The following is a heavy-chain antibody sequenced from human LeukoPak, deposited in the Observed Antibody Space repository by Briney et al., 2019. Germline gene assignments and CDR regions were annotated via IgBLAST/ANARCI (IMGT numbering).Heavy chain of an antibody. CDR3: AREQTVSLDY. D-gene: IGHD4-11*01. J-gene: IGHJ4*02. CDR2: ISSSSSYI. Sequence: GGSLRLSCAASGFTFSSYGMHWVRQAPGKGLEWVSSISSSSSYIYYADSVKGRFTISRDNAKNSLYLQMNSLRAEDTAVYYCAREQTVSLDYWGQGTLVTVSS. CDR1: GFTFSSYG. V-gene: IGHV3-21*01.